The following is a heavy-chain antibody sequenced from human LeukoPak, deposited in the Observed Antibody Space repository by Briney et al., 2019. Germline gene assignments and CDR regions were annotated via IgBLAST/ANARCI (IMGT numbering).Heavy chain of an antibody. CDR3: AKGAWNFDL. Sequence: GGSLRLSCVASGFSFNSYWMSWVRQAPGKGLEWVANIKQDGSEKSYVGSVKGRFTISRDNAKNSLYLQMSSLRAADTAVYFCAKGAWNFDLWGRGTLASVSS. V-gene: IGHV3-7*01. J-gene: IGHJ2*01. CDR2: IKQDGSEK. CDR1: GFSFNSYW.